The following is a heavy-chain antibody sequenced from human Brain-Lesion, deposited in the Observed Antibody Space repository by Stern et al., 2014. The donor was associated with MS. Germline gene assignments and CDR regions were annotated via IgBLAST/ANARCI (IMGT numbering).Heavy chain of an antibody. Sequence: QVQLGQSGAEVKKPGASGKVSCTASGYTFTGFFLHWVRQAPGQGLEWVGWINPNTGVTKSAQKFQGWVTLTRDTSINTVYMELNRLKSDDTAVFYCARGYPFFDNWGQGTLVTVSS. J-gene: IGHJ4*02. CDR1: GYTFTGFF. D-gene: IGHD2-15*01. CDR2: INPNTGVT. V-gene: IGHV1-2*04. CDR3: ARGYPFFDN.